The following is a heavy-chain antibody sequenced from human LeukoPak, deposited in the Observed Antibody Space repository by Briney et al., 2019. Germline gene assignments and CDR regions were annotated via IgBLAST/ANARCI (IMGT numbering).Heavy chain of an antibody. CDR1: GGSISSGSYY. CDR3: ASSGYYWGADY. J-gene: IGHJ4*02. Sequence: KTSETLSLTCTVSGGSISSGSYYWSWIRQPAGKGLEWIGRIYTSGSTNYNPSLKSRVTISVDTSKNQFSLKLSSVTAADTAVYYCASSGYYWGADYWGQGTLVTVSS. V-gene: IGHV4-61*02. D-gene: IGHD3-22*01. CDR2: IYTSGST.